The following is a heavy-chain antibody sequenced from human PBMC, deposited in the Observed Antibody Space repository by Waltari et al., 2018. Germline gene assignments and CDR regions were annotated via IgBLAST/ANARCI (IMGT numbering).Heavy chain of an antibody. Sequence: QVQLVESGGGVVPPGGSLRLSCAASGFTFSSSGMHWVRQAPGKGLEWVAFIRYDGSNKYYADSVKGRFTISRDNSKNTLYLQMNSLRAEDTAVYYCAKVEVGATEHFDYWGQGTLVTVSS. V-gene: IGHV3-30*02. CDR2: IRYDGSNK. J-gene: IGHJ4*02. D-gene: IGHD1-26*01. CDR1: GFTFSSSG. CDR3: AKVEVGATEHFDY.